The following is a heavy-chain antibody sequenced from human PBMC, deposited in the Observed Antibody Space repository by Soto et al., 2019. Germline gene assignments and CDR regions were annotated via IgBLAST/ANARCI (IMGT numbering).Heavy chain of an antibody. CDR2: ISGVGTST. CDR1: GFTFSSYA. V-gene: IGHV3-23*01. J-gene: IGHJ4*02. D-gene: IGHD2-21*02. CDR3: AIAYGVTPTYFAY. Sequence: GGSLRLSCAASGFTFSSYAMTWVRQAPGKGLEWVSTISGVGTSTYYADSVRGRFTISRDNSENTLFLQMNSLRAEDTAVYYCAIAYGVTPTYFAYWGQGTLVTVSS.